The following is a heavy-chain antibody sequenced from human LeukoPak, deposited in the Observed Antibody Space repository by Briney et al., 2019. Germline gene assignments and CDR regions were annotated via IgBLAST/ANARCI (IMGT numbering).Heavy chain of an antibody. V-gene: IGHV4-31*03. CDR2: IYYSGST. Sequence: SQTLSLTCTVSGGSISSGGYYWSWIRQHPGKGLEWIGYIYYSGSTYYNPSLKSRVSISVDTSKNQFSLKLSSVTAADTAVYYCARVPPTTQVYNWFDPWGQGTLVTVSS. CDR3: ARVPPTTQVYNWFDP. D-gene: IGHD1-26*01. J-gene: IGHJ5*02. CDR1: GGSISSGGYY.